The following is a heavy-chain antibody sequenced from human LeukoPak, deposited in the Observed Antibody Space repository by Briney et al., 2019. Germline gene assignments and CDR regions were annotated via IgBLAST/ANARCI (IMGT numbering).Heavy chain of an antibody. V-gene: IGHV3-11*01. CDR1: GFTFSDYY. CDR3: AKDLRGYDFWSGYFYYFDY. Sequence: SGGSLRLSCAASGFTFSDYYMSWIRQAPGKGLEWVSYISSSGSTIYYADSVKGRFTISRDNAKNSLYLQMNSLRAEDTAVYYCAKDLRGYDFWSGYFYYFDYWGQGTLVTVSS. D-gene: IGHD3-3*01. CDR2: ISSSGSTI. J-gene: IGHJ4*02.